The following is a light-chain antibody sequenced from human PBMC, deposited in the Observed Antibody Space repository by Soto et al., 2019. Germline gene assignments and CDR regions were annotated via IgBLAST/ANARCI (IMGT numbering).Light chain of an antibody. CDR2: DVS. CDR3: SPFTISRNTVI. Sequence: QSALTQPPSASGSPGQSVTISCTGTSSDVGGYNYVSWYQQHPGKAPKLMIYDVSNRPSGISNRFSGSKSGNTASLTISGLQAEDEADYYCSPFTISRNTVIFGGGTKVTVL. V-gene: IGLV2-14*01. J-gene: IGLJ2*01. CDR1: SSDVGGYNY.